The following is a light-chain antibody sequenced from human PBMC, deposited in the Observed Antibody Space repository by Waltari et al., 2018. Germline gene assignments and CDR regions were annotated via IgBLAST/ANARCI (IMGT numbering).Light chain of an antibody. V-gene: IGLV2-23*02. CDR1: SSDVGGYNY. Sequence: QSALTQPASVSGSPGQSITISCTGTSSDVGGYNYVSWYQQHPGKAPTLMIYAVSKRPSGVSNRFSASKSGTTASLTISGRQAEDEADYYCCSYAGSSTVVFGGGTKLTVL. CDR3: CSYAGSSTVV. J-gene: IGLJ2*01. CDR2: AVS.